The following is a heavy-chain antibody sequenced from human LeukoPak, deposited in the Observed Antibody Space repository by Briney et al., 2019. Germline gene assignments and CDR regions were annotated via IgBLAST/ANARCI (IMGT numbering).Heavy chain of an antibody. Sequence: SETLSLTCAVSGGSISSGGYSWSWIRQPPGKGLEWIGYIYHSGSTYYNPSLKSRVTISVDKSKNQFSLKLSSVTAADTAVYYCAKSSPPTYYDFWSGYLGPAYYYYGMDVWGQGTTVTVSS. J-gene: IGHJ6*02. D-gene: IGHD3-3*01. V-gene: IGHV4-30-2*01. CDR3: AKSSPPTYYDFWSGYLGPAYYYYGMDV. CDR1: GGSISSGGYS. CDR2: IYHSGST.